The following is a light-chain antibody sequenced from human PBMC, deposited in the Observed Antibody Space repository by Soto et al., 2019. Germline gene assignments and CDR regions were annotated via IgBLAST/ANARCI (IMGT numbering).Light chain of an antibody. CDR2: AAS. CDR1: QSVSSY. J-gene: IGKJ1*01. CDR3: QQSNSTPRT. V-gene: IGKV1-39*01. Sequence: DIHMTQSPSSLSSSVVDRVTITCRASQSVSSYLNWYQQKPGKAPKLLIYAASSLQSGVPSRFSGSVSGTDFTLPISSLQHEDFATYYCQQSNSTPRTFGPRTQV.